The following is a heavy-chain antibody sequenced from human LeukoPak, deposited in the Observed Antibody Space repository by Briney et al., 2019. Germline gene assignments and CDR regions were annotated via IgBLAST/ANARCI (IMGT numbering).Heavy chain of an antibody. CDR2: IIPIFGTA. V-gene: IGHV1-69*13. CDR3: ARLIGSGVYYYMDV. D-gene: IGHD2-15*01. Sequence: ASVKVSCKASVGTFSSYAISWVRQAPGQGREWMGGIIPIFGTANYAQKFQGRVTITADESKSTAYMELSSLRSEDTAVYYCARLIGSGVYYYMDVWGKGTTVTVSS. CDR1: VGTFSSYA. J-gene: IGHJ6*03.